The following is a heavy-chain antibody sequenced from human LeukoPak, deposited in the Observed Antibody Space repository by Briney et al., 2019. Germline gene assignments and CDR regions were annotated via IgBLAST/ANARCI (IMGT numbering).Heavy chain of an antibody. CDR3: AGDQGDYDIPDAFDI. CDR1: GFTFSSYS. Sequence: PGGSLRLSCAASGFTFSSYSMNWVRQAPGKGLEWVSSISSSSSYIYYADSVKGRFTISRDNAKNSLYLQMNSLRAEDTAVYYCAGDQGDYDIPDAFDIWGQGTMVTVSS. J-gene: IGHJ3*02. V-gene: IGHV3-21*01. CDR2: ISSSSSYI. D-gene: IGHD3-9*01.